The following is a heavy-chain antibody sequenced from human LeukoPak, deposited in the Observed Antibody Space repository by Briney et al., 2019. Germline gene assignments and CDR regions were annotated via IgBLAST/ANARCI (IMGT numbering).Heavy chain of an antibody. V-gene: IGHV3-21*01. Sequence: GGSLRLSCAASGFTFRGYSMNWVRQAPGKGLEWVSSISSSNSYIYYADSVKGRFTISRDNAKNSLYLQMNSLRAEDTAVYYCARDPYSGLFDSWGRGTLVTVSS. J-gene: IGHJ4*02. CDR3: ARDPYSGLFDS. D-gene: IGHD4-11*01. CDR1: GFTFRGYS. CDR2: ISSSNSYI.